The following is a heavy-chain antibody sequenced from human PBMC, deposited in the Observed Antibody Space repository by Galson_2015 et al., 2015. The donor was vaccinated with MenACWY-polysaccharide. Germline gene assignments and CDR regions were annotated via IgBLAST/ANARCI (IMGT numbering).Heavy chain of an antibody. V-gene: IGHV1-8*01. J-gene: IGHJ4*02. CDR1: GYTFTNYD. CDR2: MNPNSGNS. Sequence: SVKVSCKASGYTFTNYDINWVRQAPGQGLEWMAWMNPNSGNSGYAQEFHGRVTLTKDTSINTAYLELSSLRSEDTAMYYCARTFDDFDYWGQGTLVTVSS. CDR3: ARTFDDFDY.